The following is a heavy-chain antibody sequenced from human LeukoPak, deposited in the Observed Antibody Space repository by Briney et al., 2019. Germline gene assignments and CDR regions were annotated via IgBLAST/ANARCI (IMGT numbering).Heavy chain of an antibody. Sequence: GGSLRLSCAASGFTFSNAWMSWVRQAPGKGLEWVGCIKSKTDGGTTDYAAPVKGRFTISRDDSKNTLYLQMNSLKTEDTAVYYCTTPRATYCSSTSCYAFLFDYWGQGTLVTVSS. J-gene: IGHJ4*02. D-gene: IGHD2-2*01. CDR3: TTPRATYCSSTSCYAFLFDY. CDR2: IKSKTDGGTT. CDR1: GFTFSNAW. V-gene: IGHV3-15*01.